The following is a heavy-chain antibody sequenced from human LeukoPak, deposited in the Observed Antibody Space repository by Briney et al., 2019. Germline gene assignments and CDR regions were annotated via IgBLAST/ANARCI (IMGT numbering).Heavy chain of an antibody. J-gene: IGHJ5*02. Sequence: SETLSLTCTVSGGSISSYYWSWIRQPAGKGLEWIGRVYTSGSINYNPSLKSRVTMSVDTSKNQFSLKLSSVTAADTAIYYCARDTRSSWGWWFDPWGQGTLVTVSS. CDR2: VYTSGSI. CDR1: GGSISSYY. D-gene: IGHD3-16*01. CDR3: ARDTRSSWGWWFDP. V-gene: IGHV4-4*07.